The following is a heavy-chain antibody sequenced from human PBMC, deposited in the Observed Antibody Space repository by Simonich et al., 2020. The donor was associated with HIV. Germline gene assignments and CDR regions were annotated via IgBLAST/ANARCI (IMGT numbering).Heavy chain of an antibody. CDR2: VNHSGRT. CDR1: GWSLSIYH. J-gene: IGHJ5*02. D-gene: IGHD2-2*01. Sequence: QVQLQQWGAGLLKPSETLSLTCAVYGWSLSIYHWSWIRQPPGKGLEWIGEVNHSGRTRKNSSLKSRVTISVDTSKNQFSLKLSSVTAADTAVYYCARHMCSVISCSEGYNWFDPWGQGTLVTVSS. V-gene: IGHV4-34*01. CDR3: ARHMCSVISCSEGYNWFDP.